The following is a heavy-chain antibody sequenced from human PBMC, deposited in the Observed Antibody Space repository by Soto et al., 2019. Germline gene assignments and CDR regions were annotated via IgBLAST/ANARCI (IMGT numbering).Heavy chain of an antibody. CDR3: ARDPADLWEPDQYFEY. CDR2: ISSGITYI. J-gene: IGHJ1*01. D-gene: IGHD1-26*01. Sequence: EVHLVESGGGLVKPWGSLKLSCAASGFSFDKYSMNWVRQAPGGGREWVSSISSGITYINYADSVRGRFTVSRDNARNLLYLQMNSLRAEGTGVYYCARDPADLWEPDQYFEYWGQGTLVTVSS. CDR1: GFSFDKYS. V-gene: IGHV3-21*01.